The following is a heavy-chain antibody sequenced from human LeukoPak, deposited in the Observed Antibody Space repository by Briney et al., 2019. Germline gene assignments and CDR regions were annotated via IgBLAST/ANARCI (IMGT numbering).Heavy chain of an antibody. D-gene: IGHD5-18*01. CDR1: GYTFNGYY. CDR2: INPNSGGT. J-gene: IGHJ5*02. CDR3: ARDTTMITYWFDP. V-gene: IGHV1-2*02. Sequence: ASVKVSCKASGYTFNGYYMHWVRQAPGQGLEWMGWINPNSGGTNYAQKFQGRVTMTRDTSVSTAYMELNRLRSDDTGVYYCARDTTMITYWFDPWGQGTLVTVSS.